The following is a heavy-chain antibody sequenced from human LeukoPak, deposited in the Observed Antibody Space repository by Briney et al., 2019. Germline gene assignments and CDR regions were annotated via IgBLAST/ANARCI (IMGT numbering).Heavy chain of an antibody. V-gene: IGHV1-2*02. J-gene: IGHJ5*02. CDR3: GRGWGFNTTQENWLDP. D-gene: IGHD1-14*01. Sequence: ASVKVSCKASGYTFTGYYMHWVRQAPGQGLEWMGWININSGDTNLGQRFRDRVTMTRDTSISTTYMELSGLRFDDTAMYFCGRGWGFNTTQENWLDPWGQGTLVIVSP. CDR1: GYTFTGYY. CDR2: ININSGDT.